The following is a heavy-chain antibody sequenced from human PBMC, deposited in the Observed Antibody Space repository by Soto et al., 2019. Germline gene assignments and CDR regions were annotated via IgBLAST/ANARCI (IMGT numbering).Heavy chain of an antibody. CDR2: ISYDGSNK. D-gene: IGHD2-15*01. J-gene: IGHJ4*02. Sequence: QVQLVESGGGVVQPGRSLRLSCAASGFTFSSYGMHWVRQAPGKGLEWVAVISYDGSNKYYADSVKGRFIISRDNSKNTMYLQMNSLRAEDTAVYYCAKDIGEGYCSGSSCYYFDYWGQGTLVTGSS. CDR3: AKDIGEGYCSGSSCYYFDY. CDR1: GFTFSSYG. V-gene: IGHV3-30*18.